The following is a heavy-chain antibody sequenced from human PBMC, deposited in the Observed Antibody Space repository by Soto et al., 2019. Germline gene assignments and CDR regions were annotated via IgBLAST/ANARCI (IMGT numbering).Heavy chain of an antibody. CDR3: ARPSGGAYYYYYGMEV. J-gene: IGHJ6*02. Sequence: SETLSLTCAVYGGSFSGYYWSWIRQPPGKGLEWIGEINHSGSTNYNPSLKSRVTISVDTSKNQFSLKLSSVTAADTAVYYCARPSGGAYYYYYGMEVWGQGTTVTVSS. CDR1: GGSFSGYY. D-gene: IGHD3-16*01. CDR2: INHSGST. V-gene: IGHV4-34*01.